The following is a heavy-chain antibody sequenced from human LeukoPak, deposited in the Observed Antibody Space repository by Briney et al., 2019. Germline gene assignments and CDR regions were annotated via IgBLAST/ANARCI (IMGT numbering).Heavy chain of an antibody. Sequence: GGSLRLSCTASGFTFSNFVMHWVRQPPGKGLEWVTEISYDGNKKTYVDSVKGRFTISRDNSKNTLYLQMNSLRDEDTAVYYCARGAQKILSFGEYPSDAFDIWGQGTMVSVSS. D-gene: IGHD3-10*01. V-gene: IGHV3-30-3*01. CDR1: GFTFSNFV. CDR3: ARGAQKILSFGEYPSDAFDI. CDR2: ISYDGNKK. J-gene: IGHJ3*02.